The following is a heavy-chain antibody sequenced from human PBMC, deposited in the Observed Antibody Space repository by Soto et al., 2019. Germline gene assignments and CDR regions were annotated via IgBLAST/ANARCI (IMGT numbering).Heavy chain of an antibody. Sequence: PGGSLRLSCAVSGFKFSSYAMSWARQAPGKGLEWVSLISATGGGTYYADSVKGRFTISRDNSDNTLYLQVHSLRAEDTAVYYCAKVRREGGNSAFYFDFWGQGAQVTVSS. CDR1: GFKFSSYA. J-gene: IGHJ4*02. CDR2: ISATGGGT. V-gene: IGHV3-23*01. CDR3: AKVRREGGNSAFYFDF. D-gene: IGHD3-16*01.